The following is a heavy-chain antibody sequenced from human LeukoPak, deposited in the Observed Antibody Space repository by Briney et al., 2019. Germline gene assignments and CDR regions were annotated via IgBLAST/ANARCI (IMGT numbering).Heavy chain of an antibody. CDR1: GFTFSDYY. D-gene: IGHD2-15*01. J-gene: IGHJ4*02. Sequence: GGSLRLSCAASGFTFSDYYMSWIRQAPRKGLEWVSYISSSGSTIYYADSVKGRFTISRDNAKNSLYLQMNSLRAEDTAVYYCARGYCSGGSCGRIVDYWGQGTLVTVSS. CDR3: ARGYCSGGSCGRIVDY. V-gene: IGHV3-11*01. CDR2: ISSSGSTI.